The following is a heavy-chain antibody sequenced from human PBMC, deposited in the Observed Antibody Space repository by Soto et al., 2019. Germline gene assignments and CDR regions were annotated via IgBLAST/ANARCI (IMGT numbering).Heavy chain of an antibody. V-gene: IGHV3-33*01. Sequence: QVQLVESGGGVVQPGRSLRLSCAASGFPFSSYGMHWVRQAPGKGLDWVAVIWYDGSNKDYADSVKGRFTISRDNSKNTRYLQMNNLRDDDAAVYYGASSINWGQGTLVTVSS. J-gene: IGHJ4*02. CDR1: GFPFSSYG. CDR2: IWYDGSNK. CDR3: ASSIN.